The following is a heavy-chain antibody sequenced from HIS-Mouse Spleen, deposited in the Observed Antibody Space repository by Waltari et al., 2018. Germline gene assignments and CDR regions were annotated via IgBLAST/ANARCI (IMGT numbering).Heavy chain of an antibody. CDR3: AGRWLLDY. CDR2: IYYSGST. Sequence: QVQLQESGPGLVKPSETLSLTCTVSGGSISSYYWSWIRQPPGKGLEWIGYIYYSGSTNYNPSLKSRVTISVDTSKNQFSLKLSSVTAADTAVYYCAGRWLLDYWGQGTLVTVSS. V-gene: IGHV4-59*08. D-gene: IGHD5-12*01. J-gene: IGHJ4*02. CDR1: GGSISSYY.